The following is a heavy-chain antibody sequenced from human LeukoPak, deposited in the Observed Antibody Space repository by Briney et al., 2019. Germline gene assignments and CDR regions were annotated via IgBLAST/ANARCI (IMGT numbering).Heavy chain of an antibody. D-gene: IGHD3-22*01. CDR3: AIHPSDSSGYFSY. CDR2: IDTKTGNP. V-gene: IGHV7-4-1*02. J-gene: IGHJ4*02. Sequence: ASVQVSCQASGYTFSSCAINWVRQAPGQGLEYMGWIDTKTGNPTYAQGFTGRFVFSLDTSVSTAYLQISSLKAEDTAVYYCAIHPSDSSGYFSYWGQGALATVSS. CDR1: GYTFSSCA.